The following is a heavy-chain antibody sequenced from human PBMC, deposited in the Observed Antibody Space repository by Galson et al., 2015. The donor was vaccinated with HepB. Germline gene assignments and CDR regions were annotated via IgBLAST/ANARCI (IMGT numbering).Heavy chain of an antibody. Sequence: LSLTCTVSGGSISSYYWSWIRQPAGKGLEWIGRIYTSGSTNYNPSLKSRVTMSVDTSKNQFSLKLSSVTAADTAVYYCARVGPYSSSWYGRYYYGMDVWGQGTTVTVSS. CDR2: IYTSGST. J-gene: IGHJ6*02. CDR1: GGSISSYY. D-gene: IGHD6-13*01. V-gene: IGHV4-4*07. CDR3: ARVGPYSSSWYGRYYYGMDV.